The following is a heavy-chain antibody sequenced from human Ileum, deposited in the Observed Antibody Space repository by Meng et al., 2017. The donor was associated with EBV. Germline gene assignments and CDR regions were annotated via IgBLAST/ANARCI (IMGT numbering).Heavy chain of an antibody. CDR2: TYYSGTT. V-gene: IGHV4-39*06. J-gene: IGHJ4*02. D-gene: IGHD3-9*01. CDR3: ARGYIFTGYWYYFDY. Sequence: LQQLHPLPGQLSLSRTLSLHRTLYCASTRGSQYYCGWFRQPPEKGLEWMWRTYYSGTTNYNPSLKSRSTISVDTPKNQFALNLRSVTAADTAVYYCARGYIFTGYWYYFDYWGQGILVTVSS. CDR1: CASTRGSQYY.